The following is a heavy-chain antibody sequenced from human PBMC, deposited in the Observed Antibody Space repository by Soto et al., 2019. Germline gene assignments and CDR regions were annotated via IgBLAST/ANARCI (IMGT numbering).Heavy chain of an antibody. D-gene: IGHD3-9*01. J-gene: IGHJ5*02. Sequence: GGSLRLSCAASGFTFSSYSMNWVRQAPGKGLEWASSISSSSSYIYYADSVKGRFTISRDNAKNSLYLQMNSLRAEDTAVYYCARDGALRYFDWLFHNWFDPWGQGTLVTVSS. V-gene: IGHV3-21*01. CDR2: ISSSSSYI. CDR3: ARDGALRYFDWLFHNWFDP. CDR1: GFTFSSYS.